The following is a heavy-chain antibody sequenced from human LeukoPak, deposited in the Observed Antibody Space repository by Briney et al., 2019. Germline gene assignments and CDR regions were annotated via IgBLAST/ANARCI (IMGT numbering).Heavy chain of an antibody. Sequence: SETLSLTCSVSDGSISSFYWNWIRQSAGKGLEWIGRIYISGTTDHSPSLKSRVSMSIDTSNNQFSPKLRSVTTADTAVYYCASDYGEGYFDYWGRGTRVTASS. V-gene: IGHV4-4*07. J-gene: IGHJ4*02. D-gene: IGHD3-10*01. CDR1: DGSISSFY. CDR2: IYISGTT. CDR3: ASDYGEGYFDY.